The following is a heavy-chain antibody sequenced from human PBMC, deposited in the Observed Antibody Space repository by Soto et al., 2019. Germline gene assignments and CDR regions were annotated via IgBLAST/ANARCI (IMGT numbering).Heavy chain of an antibody. D-gene: IGHD2-8*01. Sequence: ASVKVSCKASGYTFTSYGISWVRQAPGQGLEWMGWISTYNGNTNYAQKFQGRVTMTTDTSTSTAYMELRSLRPDDTAVYYCARAEYLDCTNGVCPYFFDYWGQGTLVTVSS. CDR2: ISTYNGNT. CDR3: ARAEYLDCTNGVCPYFFDY. J-gene: IGHJ4*02. CDR1: GYTFTSYG. V-gene: IGHV1-18*01.